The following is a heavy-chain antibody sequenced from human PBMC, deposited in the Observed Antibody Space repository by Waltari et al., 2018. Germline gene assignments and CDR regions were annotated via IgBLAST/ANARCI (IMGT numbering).Heavy chain of an antibody. V-gene: IGHV4-39*07. J-gene: IGHJ4*02. Sequence: QLQLQESGPGLVKPSETLSLTCTVSGGSIRSSSYYWGWIRQPPGKGLEWFGSIYFSGSTYYNPSLKSRVTISVDTSKNQFSLKLSSVTAADTAVYYCARHWIQLWFFDYWGQGTLVTVSS. CDR1: GGSIRSSSYY. CDR2: IYFSGST. D-gene: IGHD5-18*01. CDR3: ARHWIQLWFFDY.